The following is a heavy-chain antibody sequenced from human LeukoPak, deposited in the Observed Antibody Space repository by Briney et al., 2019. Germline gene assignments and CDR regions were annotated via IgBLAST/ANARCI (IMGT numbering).Heavy chain of an antibody. V-gene: IGHV3-7*01. J-gene: IGHJ5*02. CDR2: IKQDGSEK. Sequence: GGSLRLSCAASGFTFSSYWMSWVRQAPGKGLEWVANIKQDGSEKYYVDSVKGRFTISRDNAKNSLYLQMNSLTAEDTAVYYCARLTGGAVERYWFDPWGQGTLVTVSS. D-gene: IGHD3-9*01. CDR3: ARLTGGAVERYWFDP. CDR1: GFTFSSYW.